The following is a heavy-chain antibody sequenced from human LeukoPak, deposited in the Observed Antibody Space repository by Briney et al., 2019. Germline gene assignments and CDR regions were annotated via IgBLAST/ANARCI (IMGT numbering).Heavy chain of an antibody. CDR1: GFIVNIYG. CDR3: AKESLYYDFDY. Sequence: GGSLRLSCVASGFIVNIYGMHWVRQAPGKGLEWVAVLSSDGSNKYYADSVKGRFTISRDNSKNTLYLQMNSLRADDTGVYYCAKESLYYDFDYWGQGTLVTVSS. CDR2: LSSDGSNK. D-gene: IGHD3-10*01. V-gene: IGHV3-30*18. J-gene: IGHJ4*02.